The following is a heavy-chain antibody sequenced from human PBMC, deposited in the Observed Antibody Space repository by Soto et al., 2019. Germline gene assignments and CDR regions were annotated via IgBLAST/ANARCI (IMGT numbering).Heavy chain of an antibody. J-gene: IGHJ4*02. D-gene: IGHD6-13*01. CDR1: GFTFSSYA. CDR3: GGGPGYRRGGGV. Sequence: GGSLRLSCAASGFTFSSYAMHWVRQAPGKGLEWVAVISYDGSNKYYADSVKGRFTISRDNSKNTLYLQMNSLRAEDTVYYYCGGGPGYRRGGGVWGQGTLVTVSS. CDR2: ISYDGSNK. V-gene: IGHV3-30-3*01.